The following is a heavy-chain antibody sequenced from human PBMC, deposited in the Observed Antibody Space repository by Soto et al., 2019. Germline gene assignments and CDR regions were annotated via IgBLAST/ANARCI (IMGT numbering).Heavy chain of an antibody. CDR2: MKSYGSGGTT. Sequence: EEQLVESGGGLAKPGWSLRLSCEASGFKFSDAWLSWVRQAPGKGPEWVGRMKSYGSGGTTDYAAPVKGRFTISRDNAKNTLYLQMNSLRAEDTAVYYCARDGQQSSAFDIWGQGTMVTVSS. CDR3: ARDGQQSSAFDI. V-gene: IGHV3-15*05. CDR1: GFKFSDAW. J-gene: IGHJ3*02.